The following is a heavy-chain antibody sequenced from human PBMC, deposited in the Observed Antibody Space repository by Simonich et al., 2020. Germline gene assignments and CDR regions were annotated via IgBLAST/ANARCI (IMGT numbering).Heavy chain of an antibody. V-gene: IGHV1-2*02. J-gene: IGHJ3*02. CDR1: GYTFTGYY. Sequence: QVQLVQSGAEVKKPGASVKVSCKASGYTFTGYYMHWVRQAPGQGLEWMGWINRNGGGTNYAQKFQGRVTMTRDTSISTAYMELSRLRSDDTAVYYCARVRFEAFDIWGQGTMVTVSS. CDR2: INRNGGGT. CDR3: ARVRFEAFDI.